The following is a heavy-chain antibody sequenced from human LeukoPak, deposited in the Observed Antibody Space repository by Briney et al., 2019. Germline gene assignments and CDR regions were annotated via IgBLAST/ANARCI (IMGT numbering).Heavy chain of an antibody. Sequence: GGSLRLSRASSGFTFHNHDTNWVRQAPGKGLEWVSGISGSGGSTNYADSVKGRFTICRDNSKDTLYLQMNSLRAEDTGVYYCAKGFSSSWYPVADYWGQGTLATVSS. CDR1: GFTFHNHD. D-gene: IGHD6-13*01. J-gene: IGHJ4*02. CDR2: ISGSGGST. CDR3: AKGFSSSWYPVADY. V-gene: IGHV3-23*01.